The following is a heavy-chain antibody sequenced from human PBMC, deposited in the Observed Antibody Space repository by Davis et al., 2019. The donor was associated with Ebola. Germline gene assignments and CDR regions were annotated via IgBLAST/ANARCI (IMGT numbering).Heavy chain of an antibody. D-gene: IGHD2-15*01. Sequence: MPSETLSLTCTVSGGSIPSYPWNWIRQPPGKGLEWIGFVHFSGNTKNNPSLTSRVTISRDASENQFSLKLTSVTAADTAVYYCARGGVGGALAAGSDYWGQGALVTASS. J-gene: IGHJ4*02. CDR2: VHFSGNT. V-gene: IGHV4-59*01. CDR3: ARGGVGGALAAGSDY. CDR1: GGSIPSYP.